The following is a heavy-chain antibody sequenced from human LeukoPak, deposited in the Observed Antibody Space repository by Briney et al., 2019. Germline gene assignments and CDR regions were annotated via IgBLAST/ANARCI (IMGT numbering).Heavy chain of an antibody. CDR3: ARGRQDVTMIVVVMTAVSYYLDV. J-gene: IGHJ6*03. CDR2: MNPSGST. D-gene: IGHD3-22*01. CDR1: GGSFCGYY. Sequence: SETLSLTCAVYGGSFCGYYWTWIRQTPEKGLEWIGEMNPSGSTSYNPSLKSRVTISVDTSKNQFSLKLSSVTAADTAVYYCARGRQDVTMIVVVMTAVSYYLDVWGKGTTVTVS. V-gene: IGHV4-34*01.